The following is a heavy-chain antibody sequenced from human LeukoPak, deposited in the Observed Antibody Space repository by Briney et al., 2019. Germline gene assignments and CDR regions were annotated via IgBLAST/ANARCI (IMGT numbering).Heavy chain of an antibody. D-gene: IGHD3-16*02. CDR3: ARETPRGLYDYVWGSYRSAGYFDY. V-gene: IGHV4-59*01. CDR1: GGSFSGYY. J-gene: IGHJ4*02. Sequence: SETLSLTCAVYGGSFSGYYWSWIRQPPGKGLEWIGYIYYSGSTNYNPSLKSRVTISVDTSKNQFSLKLSSVTAADTAVYYCARETPRGLYDYVWGSYRSAGYFDYWGQGTLVTVSS. CDR2: IYYSGST.